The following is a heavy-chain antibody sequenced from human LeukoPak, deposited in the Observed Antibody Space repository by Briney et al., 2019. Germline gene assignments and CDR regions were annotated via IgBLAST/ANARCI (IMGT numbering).Heavy chain of an antibody. J-gene: IGHJ6*03. V-gene: IGHV4-38-2*02. Sequence: SETLSLTCTVSGYSISSGYYWGWIRQPPGKGLEWIGSIYHSGSTYYNPSLKSRVTISVDTSKNQFSLKLSSVTAADTAVYYCARGQGGNSIWIYYMDVWGKGTTVTVSS. CDR1: GYSISSGYY. CDR2: IYHSGST. CDR3: ARGQGGNSIWIYYMDV. D-gene: IGHD2/OR15-2a*01.